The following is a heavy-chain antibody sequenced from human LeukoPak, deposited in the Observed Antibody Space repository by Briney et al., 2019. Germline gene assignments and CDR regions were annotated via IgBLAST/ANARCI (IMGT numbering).Heavy chain of an antibody. CDR2: ISAYNGNT. J-gene: IGHJ5*02. Sequence: ASVKVSCKASGYTFTSYGISWVRQAPGQGLECMGWISAYNGNTNYAQKLQGRVTMTTDTSTSTAYMELRSLRSDDTAVYYCARDWGNIAAAGTAWFDPWGQGTLVTVSS. V-gene: IGHV1-18*04. D-gene: IGHD6-13*01. CDR1: GYTFTSYG. CDR3: ARDWGNIAAAGTAWFDP.